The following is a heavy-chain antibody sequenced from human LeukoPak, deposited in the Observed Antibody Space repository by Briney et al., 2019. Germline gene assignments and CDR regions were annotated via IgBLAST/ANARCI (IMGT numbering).Heavy chain of an antibody. V-gene: IGHV4-34*01. CDR1: GESLSDYY. CDR3: ARRKNEDATNWYIWFDP. CDR2: INRSGIT. Sequence: PSETLSLTCAVYGESLSDYYWSWIRQPPGKGLEWIGEINRSGITKYKLSLKSRVTILIDTSKKQFSLKLSSVTAADTALYFCARRKNEDATNWYIWFDPWGQGTQVTVSS. D-gene: IGHD1-1*01. J-gene: IGHJ5*02.